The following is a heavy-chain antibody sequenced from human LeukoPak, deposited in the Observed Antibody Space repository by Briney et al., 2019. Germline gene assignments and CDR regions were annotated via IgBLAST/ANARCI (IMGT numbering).Heavy chain of an antibody. CDR3: ARELGYYYYGMDV. Sequence: GGSLRLSCAASGFTFSSYSMNWVRQAPGKGLEWVSSISSSSSYIYYADSVKGRFTISRDNAKNSLYLQMNSLRAEDTAVYYCARELGYYYYGMDVWGQGTAVTVSS. J-gene: IGHJ6*02. CDR2: ISSSSSYI. V-gene: IGHV3-21*01. CDR1: GFTFSSYS. D-gene: IGHD7-27*01.